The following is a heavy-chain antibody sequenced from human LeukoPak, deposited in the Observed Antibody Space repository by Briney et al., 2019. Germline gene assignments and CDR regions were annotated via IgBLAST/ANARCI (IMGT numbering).Heavy chain of an antibody. Sequence: ASVKVSCKASGYTFTGYYMHWVRQAPGQGLEWMGWINPNSGGTNYAQKFQGWVTMTRDTSISTAYMELSRLRSDDTAVYYCARDSYVEKIRDGYPTPFDYWGQGTLVTVSS. D-gene: IGHD5-24*01. CDR2: INPNSGGT. J-gene: IGHJ4*02. CDR3: ARDSYVEKIRDGYPTPFDY. V-gene: IGHV1-2*04. CDR1: GYTFTGYY.